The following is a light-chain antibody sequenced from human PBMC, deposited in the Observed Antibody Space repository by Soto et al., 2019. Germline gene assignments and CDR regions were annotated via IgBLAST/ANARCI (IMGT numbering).Light chain of an antibody. CDR3: SSYTSSNTWV. CDR1: SSDVGGHNY. CDR2: EVS. J-gene: IGLJ3*02. Sequence: QSALTQPASVSASPGQSITISCIGTSSDVGGHNYVSWYQQYPGKAPKLIISEVSDRPSGISYRFSGSTSGNTASLTISGLQAEDEADYYCSSYTSSNTWVFGGGTQLTVL. V-gene: IGLV2-14*01.